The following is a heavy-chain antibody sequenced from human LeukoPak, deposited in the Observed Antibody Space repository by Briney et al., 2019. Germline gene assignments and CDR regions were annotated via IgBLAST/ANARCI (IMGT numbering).Heavy chain of an antibody. CDR1: GFTFSSYA. CDR2: ISGSGGST. CDR3: AKDPVYCGGDCYTWYYFDY. D-gene: IGHD2-21*02. V-gene: IGHV3-23*01. J-gene: IGHJ4*02. Sequence: GSLRLSCAASGFTFSSYAMSWVRQAPGKGLEWVSAISGSGGSTYYADSVKGRFTISRDNSKNTLYLQMNSLRAEDTAVYYCAKDPVYCGGDCYTWYYFDYWGQGTLVTVSS.